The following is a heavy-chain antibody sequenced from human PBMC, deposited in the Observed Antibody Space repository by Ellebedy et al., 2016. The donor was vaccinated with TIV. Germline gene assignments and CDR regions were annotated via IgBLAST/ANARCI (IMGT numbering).Heavy chain of an antibody. J-gene: IGHJ6*02. CDR2: IYYSGST. Sequence: SETLSLXXTVSGGSISSGDYYWSWIRQPPGKGLEWIGYIYYSGSTYYNPSLKSRVTISVDTSKNQFSLKLSSVTAADTAVYYCARESALYGMDVWGQGTTVTVSS. CDR1: GGSISSGDYY. V-gene: IGHV4-30-4*01. CDR3: ARESALYGMDV.